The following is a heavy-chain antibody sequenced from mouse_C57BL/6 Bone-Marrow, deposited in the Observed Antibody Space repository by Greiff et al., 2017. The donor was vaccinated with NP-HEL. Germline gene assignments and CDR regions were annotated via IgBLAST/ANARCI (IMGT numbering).Heavy chain of an antibody. Sequence: EVKLQESGPELVKPGDSVKISCKASGYSFTGYFMNWVMQSHGKSLEWIGCINPYNGDTFYNQKFKGKATLTVDKSSSTAHMELRSLTSEDSAVYYCARSSNYEDAMDYWGQGTSVTVSS. V-gene: IGHV1-20*01. D-gene: IGHD2-5*01. CDR3: ARSSNYEDAMDY. J-gene: IGHJ4*01. CDR2: INPYNGDT. CDR1: GYSFTGYF.